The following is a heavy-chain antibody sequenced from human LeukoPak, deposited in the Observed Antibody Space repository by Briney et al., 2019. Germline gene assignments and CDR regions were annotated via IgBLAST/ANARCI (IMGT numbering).Heavy chain of an antibody. CDR1: GYTFISYY. J-gene: IGHJ3*02. V-gene: IGHV1-46*01. CDR2: INPSGGST. Sequence: GASVKVSCKASGYTFISYYMHWVRQAPGQGLEWMGIINPSGGSTSYAQKFQGRVTMTRDTSTSTVYMELSSLRSEDTAVYYCAKEKYDSSSWYGAFDIWGQGTMVTVSS. D-gene: IGHD6-13*01. CDR3: AKEKYDSSSWYGAFDI.